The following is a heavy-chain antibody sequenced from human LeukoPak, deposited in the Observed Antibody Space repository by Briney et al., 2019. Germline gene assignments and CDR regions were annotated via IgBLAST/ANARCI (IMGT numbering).Heavy chain of an antibody. V-gene: IGHV3-23*01. CDR2: ISGSGGST. CDR3: AKARIAVAGRLEPFDY. D-gene: IGHD6-19*01. CDR1: GFTFSSYA. Sequence: GGSLRLSCAASGFTFSSYAMSWVRQAPGKGLKWVSAISGSGGSTYYADSVKGRFTISRDNSKNTLYLQMNSLRAEDTAVYYCAKARIAVAGRLEPFDYWGQGTLVTVSS. J-gene: IGHJ4*02.